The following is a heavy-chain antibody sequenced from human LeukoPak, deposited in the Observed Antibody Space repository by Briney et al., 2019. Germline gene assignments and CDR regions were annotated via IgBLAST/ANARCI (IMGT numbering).Heavy chain of an antibody. CDR1: GFTFSSYW. CDR3: AREVVGITMIFDY. V-gene: IGHV3-7*01. Sequence: GGSLRLSCAASGFTFSSYWMSWVRQAPGKGLEWVANIRQDGSEKYYVDSVKGRFTISRDNAKNSLYLQMNSLRAEDTAVYYCAREVVGITMIFDYWGQGTLVTVSS. CDR2: IRQDGSEK. D-gene: IGHD3-22*01. J-gene: IGHJ4*02.